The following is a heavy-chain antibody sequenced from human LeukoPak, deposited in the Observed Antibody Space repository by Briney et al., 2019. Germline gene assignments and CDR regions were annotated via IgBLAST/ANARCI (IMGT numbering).Heavy chain of an antibody. J-gene: IGHJ4*02. CDR2: ISGSGGST. CDR3: AKEKFLGAKLVNIYYFDY. Sequence: PGGSLRLSCAASGFTFSSYAMSWVRQAPGKGLEWVSAISGSGGSTYYADSVKGRFTISRDNSKNTLYLQMNSLRAEDTAVYYCAKEKFLGAKLVNIYYFDYWGQGTLVTVSS. V-gene: IGHV3-23*01. D-gene: IGHD1-26*01. CDR1: GFTFSSYA.